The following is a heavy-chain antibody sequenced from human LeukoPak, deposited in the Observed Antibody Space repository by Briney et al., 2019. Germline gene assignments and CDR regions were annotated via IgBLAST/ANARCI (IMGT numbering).Heavy chain of an antibody. Sequence: PGGSLRLSCAASGFTFSDYYMSWIRQAPGKGLESLSYISGSGSDISYADSVNGRFTVSRVNAKKSPYLQMNSLRPEDTAMYYCSRGPRRLDYWGQGTLVTVSS. CDR2: ISGSGSDI. J-gene: IGHJ4*02. CDR1: GFTFSDYY. V-gene: IGHV3-11*01. CDR3: SRGPRRLDY.